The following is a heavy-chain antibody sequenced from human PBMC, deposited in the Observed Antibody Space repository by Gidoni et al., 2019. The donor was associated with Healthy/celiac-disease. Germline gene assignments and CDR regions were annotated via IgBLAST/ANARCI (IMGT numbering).Heavy chain of an antibody. V-gene: IGHV3-23*01. CDR2: ISGSGGST. D-gene: IGHD4-17*01. J-gene: IGHJ2*01. Sequence: VQLLESGGGLVQPGGSLRLSCAASGFTFSSDAMSWVRKAPGKGLEWFPAISGSGGSTYYADSVKCRFTISRDNSKNTLYLQMNSLRAEDTAVYYCAKGGDYGDYGSVWYFDLWGRGTLVTVSS. CDR3: AKGGDYGDYGSVWYFDL. CDR1: GFTFSSDA.